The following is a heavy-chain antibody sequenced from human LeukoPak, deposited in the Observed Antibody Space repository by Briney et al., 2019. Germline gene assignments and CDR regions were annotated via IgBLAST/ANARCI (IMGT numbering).Heavy chain of an antibody. J-gene: IGHJ4*02. CDR3: AKEGGSGSTYFEY. V-gene: IGHV3-30*04. D-gene: IGHD3-22*01. CDR2: ISYDGIDK. CDR1: GFTLNTYT. Sequence: GGSLRLSCAASGFTLNTYTIYWVRQAPGKGLEWVTLISYDGIDKYYANFVKGRFTISRDSSKNTLYLQMNSLRAEDTAVYYCAKEGGSGSTYFEYWGQGTLVTVSS.